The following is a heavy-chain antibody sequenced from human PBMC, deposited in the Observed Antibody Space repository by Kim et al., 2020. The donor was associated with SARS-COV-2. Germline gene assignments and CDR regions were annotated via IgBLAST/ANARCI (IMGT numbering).Heavy chain of an antibody. CDR1: GGSVISISYY. CDR2: IHYTGRT. Sequence: SETLSLTCTVSGGSVISISYYWGWIRQAPGNGLVWIASIHYTGRTYNDSYLKRRVTISVDTSKNHFPLKLSSVTAADTAVYYCVRAWNPAMVNYWGEGTLATVSS. D-gene: IGHD5-18*01. V-gene: IGHV4-39*06. CDR3: VRAWNPAMVNY. J-gene: IGHJ4*02.